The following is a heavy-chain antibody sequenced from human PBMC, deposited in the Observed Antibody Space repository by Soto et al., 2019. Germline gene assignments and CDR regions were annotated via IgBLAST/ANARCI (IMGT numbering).Heavy chain of an antibody. V-gene: IGHV3-15*01. CDR2: IKSKTDGGTT. Sequence: GGSLRLSCAASGFTFSNAWMSWVRQAPGKGLEWVGRIKSKTDGGTTDYAAPVKGRFTISRDDSKNTLYLQMNSLKAEDTAVYYCTTQPGIAVAVDYWGQGTLVTVSS. CDR1: GFTFSNAW. D-gene: IGHD6-19*01. CDR3: TTQPGIAVAVDY. J-gene: IGHJ4*02.